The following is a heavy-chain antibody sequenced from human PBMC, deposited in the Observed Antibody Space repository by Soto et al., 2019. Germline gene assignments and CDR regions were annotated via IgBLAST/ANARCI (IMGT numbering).Heavy chain of an antibody. CDR2: IYYSGSS. CDR3: ARHSSSWPFFDY. D-gene: IGHD6-13*01. Sequence: QVQLQESGPGLVKPSETLSLTCTVSGGSIGNSYWSWIRQSPGKGLEWIGYIYYSGSSNYNPSLKSRVSISVDTSKNQFSLKLSSVTAADTAVYCCARHSSSWPFFDYWGQGTLVIVSS. V-gene: IGHV4-59*08. CDR1: GGSIGNSY. J-gene: IGHJ4*02.